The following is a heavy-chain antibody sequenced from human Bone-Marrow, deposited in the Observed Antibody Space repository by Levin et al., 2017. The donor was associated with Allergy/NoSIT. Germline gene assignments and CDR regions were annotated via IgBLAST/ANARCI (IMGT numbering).Heavy chain of an antibody. Sequence: SQTLSLTCTVSGASISRGDYYWVWVRQPPGEALEWIGSIYHTGSTYYTPSLKSRVTMSVDTSKNQFSLKMTSVTAADTALYYCARRIGAYTGGWEVWFDPWGQGTLVTVSS. V-gene: IGHV4-39*01. CDR1: GASISRGDYY. CDR2: IYHTGST. CDR3: ARRIGAYTGGWEVWFDP. J-gene: IGHJ5*02. D-gene: IGHD4-23*01.